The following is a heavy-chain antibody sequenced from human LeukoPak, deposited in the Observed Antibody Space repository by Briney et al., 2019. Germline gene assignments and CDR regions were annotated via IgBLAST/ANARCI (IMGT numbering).Heavy chain of an antibody. J-gene: IGHJ4*02. Sequence: SETLSLTSAAYGGSFSGYYWSWIRQSPGKGLEWIGEINHSGSANYNPSLKVRVTISVDTSKDQFSLKLSSVTAADTAVDYGARGAYDYVWGSYRSYFDYWGQGTLVTVSS. CDR3: ARGAYDYVWGSYRSYFDY. CDR2: INHSGSA. D-gene: IGHD3-16*02. CDR1: GGSFSGYY. V-gene: IGHV4-34*01.